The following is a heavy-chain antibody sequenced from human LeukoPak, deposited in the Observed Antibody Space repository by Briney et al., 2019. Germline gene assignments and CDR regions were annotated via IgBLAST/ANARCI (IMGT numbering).Heavy chain of an antibody. V-gene: IGHV3-53*01. CDR3: VRDLGDYYDSSGYFDY. CDR2: IYCGGCN. Sequence: GGSLRLSCAASGFTVSSNYMSWVRQAPGKGLEWVSDIYCGGCNYFADSVKGRFTISRDNSKITLYIQMTSLRAEDTAVYYCVRDLGDYYDSSGYFDYWGQGTLVTVSS. CDR1: GFTVSSNY. J-gene: IGHJ4*02. D-gene: IGHD3-22*01.